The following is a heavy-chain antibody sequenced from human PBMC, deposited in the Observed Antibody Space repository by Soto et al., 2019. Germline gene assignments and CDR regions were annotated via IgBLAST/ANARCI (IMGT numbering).Heavy chain of an antibody. D-gene: IGHD3-10*01. V-gene: IGHV4-30-4*01. J-gene: IGHJ2*01. CDR1: GGSISSGDYY. CDR2: IYYSGST. CDR3: ARVPTYYYMDMRYFDL. Sequence: QVQLQESGPGLVKPSQTLSLTCTVSGGSISSGDYYWSWIRQPPGKGLEWIGYIYYSGSTYYNPSLKSRVTLSVDPSKNQFSLKLSSVTAADTAVYYCARVPTYYYMDMRYFDLWGRGTLVTVSS.